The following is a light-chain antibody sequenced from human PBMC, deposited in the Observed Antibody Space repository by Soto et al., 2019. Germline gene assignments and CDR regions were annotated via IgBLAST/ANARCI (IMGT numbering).Light chain of an antibody. Sequence: DIQMTQSPSTLSASVGDRVTITCRASQSISSWLDWYQQKPGKAPKLLIYDASSLESGVPSSFSGSGSGTEFTLTISSLQPDDFATYYCQEYNSYSWTFGQGTKVEIK. CDR3: QEYNSYSWT. CDR1: QSISSW. CDR2: DAS. J-gene: IGKJ1*01. V-gene: IGKV1-5*01.